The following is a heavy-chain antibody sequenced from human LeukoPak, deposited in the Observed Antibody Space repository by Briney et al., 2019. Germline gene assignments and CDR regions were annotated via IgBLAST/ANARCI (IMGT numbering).Heavy chain of an antibody. CDR3: AKDPLVGAATYFDY. CDR1: GFTFNNYA. V-gene: IGHV3-23*01. J-gene: IGHJ4*02. Sequence: GGSLRLSCAASGFTFNNYALSWVRQAPGKGLEWVSGINATGDTTYYADSVKGRFTISGDNSKNTLYLQMNSLRAEDTAVYYCAKDPLVGAATYFDYWGQGTLVTVSS. CDR2: INATGDTT. D-gene: IGHD1-26*01.